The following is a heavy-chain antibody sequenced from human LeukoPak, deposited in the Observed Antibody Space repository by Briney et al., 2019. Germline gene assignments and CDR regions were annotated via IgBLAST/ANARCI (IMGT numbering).Heavy chain of an antibody. V-gene: IGHV3-11*01. CDR1: GFTFSDYY. CDR3: AREPVADSHFDY. J-gene: IGHJ4*02. CDR2: ISSSGSTI. D-gene: IGHD2-15*01. Sequence: GGSLRLSCAASGFTFSDYYMSWIRQAPGKGLEWVSYISSSGSTIYYADSVKGRFTISRDNAKNLLYLQMNSLRAEDTAVYYCAREPVADSHFDYWGQGTLVTVSS.